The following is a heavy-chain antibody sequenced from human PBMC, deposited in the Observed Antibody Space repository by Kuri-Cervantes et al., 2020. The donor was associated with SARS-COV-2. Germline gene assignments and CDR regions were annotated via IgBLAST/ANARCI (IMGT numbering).Heavy chain of an antibody. CDR1: GFTFSIYG. CDR3: ARDGYGSVTIGGDYFDY. D-gene: IGHD3-10*01. J-gene: IGHJ4*02. CDR2: IWYDGGNK. V-gene: IGHV3-33*08. Sequence: LALICAASGFTFSIYGMHCVRQAPGKGLEWVAVIWYDGGNKYYADSVKGRFTISRDNSKNTLYLQMNSLRAEDTAVYYCARDGYGSVTIGGDYFDYWGQGTLVTVSS.